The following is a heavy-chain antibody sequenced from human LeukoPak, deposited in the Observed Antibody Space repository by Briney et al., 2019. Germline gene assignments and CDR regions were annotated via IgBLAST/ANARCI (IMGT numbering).Heavy chain of an antibody. CDR2: INSDGSST. D-gene: IGHD2-21*02. CDR1: GFTFSSYW. CDR3: ARGEVTLDYGMDV. Sequence: GGSLRLSCGASGFTFSSYWMHWVRQAPGKGLVWVSRINSDGSSTSYADSVKGRFTISRDNAKNTLYLQMNSLRAEDTAVYYCARGEVTLDYGMDVWGQGTTVTVSS. J-gene: IGHJ6*02. V-gene: IGHV3-74*01.